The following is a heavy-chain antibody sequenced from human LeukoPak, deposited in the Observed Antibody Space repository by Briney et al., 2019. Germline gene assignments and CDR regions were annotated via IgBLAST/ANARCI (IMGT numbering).Heavy chain of an antibody. D-gene: IGHD2-8*02. CDR1: GFTFSDYY. V-gene: IGHV3-11*01. CDR3: AREVVYIVDYFDY. CDR2: ISSSGSTI. J-gene: IGHJ4*02. Sequence: KAGGSLRLSCAASGFTFSDYYMSWIRQAPGKGLEWVSYISSSGSTIYYADSVKGRFTISRDNAKNSLYLQMNSLRAEDTAVYYCAREVVYIVDYFDYWGQGTLVTVSS.